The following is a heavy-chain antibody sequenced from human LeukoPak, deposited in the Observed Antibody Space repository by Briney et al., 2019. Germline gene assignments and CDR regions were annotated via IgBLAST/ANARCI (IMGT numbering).Heavy chain of an antibody. CDR3: AKPLVSDYYDSSGYWGY. CDR2: ISGSGDST. Sequence: GGSLRLSCAASGFTFSSYAMSWVRQAPGKGLEWVSAISGSGDSTYYSDPVKGRFTISRDNSKNTLYVQMNSLRAEDTAVYYCAKPLVSDYYDSSGYWGYWGQGTLVTVSS. J-gene: IGHJ4*02. D-gene: IGHD3-22*01. CDR1: GFTFSSYA. V-gene: IGHV3-23*01.